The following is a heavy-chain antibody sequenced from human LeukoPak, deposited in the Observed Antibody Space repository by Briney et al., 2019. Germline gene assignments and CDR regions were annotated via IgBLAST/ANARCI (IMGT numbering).Heavy chain of an antibody. V-gene: IGHV3-23*01. CDR3: AKGGKWDVTPFDY. D-gene: IGHD1-26*01. CDR1: GFTFSSSA. J-gene: IGHJ4*02. CDR2: ISASGGST. Sequence: GGSLRLSCAASGFTFSSSAMSWVRQVPGKGLEWVSGISASGGSTSYADSVRGRFTISRDNSKNTLYVQMNSLRDEDTAVYYCAKGGKWDVTPFDYWGQGTLVTVSS.